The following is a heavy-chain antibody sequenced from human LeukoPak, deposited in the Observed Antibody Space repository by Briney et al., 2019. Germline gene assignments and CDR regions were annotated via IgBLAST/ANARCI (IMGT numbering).Heavy chain of an antibody. Sequence: SETLSLTCTVAGGSISSYYWSWIRQPPGKGLEWIGYIYYSGSTNYNPSLKSRVTISVDTSKNQLSLKLSSVTAADTAVYYCARHQGAAAGTYNWFDPWGQGTLVTVSS. J-gene: IGHJ5*02. CDR3: ARHQGAAAGTYNWFDP. CDR1: GGSISSYY. CDR2: IYYSGST. D-gene: IGHD6-13*01. V-gene: IGHV4-59*08.